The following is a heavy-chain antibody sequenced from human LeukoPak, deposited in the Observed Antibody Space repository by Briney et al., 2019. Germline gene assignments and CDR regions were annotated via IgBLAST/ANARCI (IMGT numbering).Heavy chain of an antibody. CDR3: ARGPTAVAGWKYFDL. J-gene: IGHJ2*01. V-gene: IGHV4-34*01. D-gene: IGHD6-19*01. Sequence: SETLSLTCAVYGGSFSGYYWSWIRQPPGKGLEWVGEINHSGSTNYNPSLKSRVTISVGTSMNQFSLKLSSVTAADTAVYYCARGPTAVAGWKYFDLGGRGTLVTVSS. CDR1: GGSFSGYY. CDR2: INHSGST.